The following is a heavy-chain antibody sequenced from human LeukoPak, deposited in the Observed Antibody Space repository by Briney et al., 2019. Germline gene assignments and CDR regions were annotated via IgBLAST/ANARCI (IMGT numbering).Heavy chain of an antibody. CDR1: GGSISTSNYY. V-gene: IGHV4-39*07. Sequence: SETLSLTCTVSGGSISTSNYYWGWIRQPPGKGLEWIGNIFYSGSTYYGPSLKSRLTISLDTSKNQFSLKLSSVTAADTAVYYCARVIAARLTWGQGTLVTVSS. CDR3: ARVIAARLT. J-gene: IGHJ4*02. CDR2: IFYSGST. D-gene: IGHD6-6*01.